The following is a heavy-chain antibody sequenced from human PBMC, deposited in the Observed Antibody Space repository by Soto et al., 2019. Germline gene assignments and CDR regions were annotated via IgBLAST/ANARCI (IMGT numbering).Heavy chain of an antibody. CDR2: INPNSGGT. D-gene: IGHD3-3*01. CDR1: GYTFTGYY. J-gene: IGHJ3*02. CDR3: AREMGTSRITIFGVVPDDAFDI. V-gene: IGHV1-2*04. Sequence: ASVKVSCKASGYTFTGYYMHWVRQAPGQGLEWMGWINPNSGGTNYAQKFQGWVTMTRDTSTSTAYMELSRLRSDDTAVYYCAREMGTSRITIFGVVPDDAFDIWGQGTMVTVSS.